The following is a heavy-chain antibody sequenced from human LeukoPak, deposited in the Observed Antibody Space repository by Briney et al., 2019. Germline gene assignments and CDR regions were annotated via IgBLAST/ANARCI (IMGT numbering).Heavy chain of an antibody. J-gene: IGHJ6*03. V-gene: IGHV3-30*02. D-gene: IGHD3-3*01. CDR1: GFTFSSYG. Sequence: GGSLRLSCAASGFTFSSYGMHWVRQAPGKGLEWVAFIRYDGSNKYYADSVKGRFTISRDNSKNTLYLQMNSLRAEDTAVYYCAKDLSPYYDFWSGYSYMDVWGKGTTVTVSS. CDR3: AKDLSPYYDFWSGYSYMDV. CDR2: IRYDGSNK.